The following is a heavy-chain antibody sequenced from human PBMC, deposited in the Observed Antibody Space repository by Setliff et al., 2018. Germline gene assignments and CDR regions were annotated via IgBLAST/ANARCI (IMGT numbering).Heavy chain of an antibody. V-gene: IGHV3-23*01. D-gene: IGHD4-17*01. CDR2: VTAFGGTT. CDR1: GFTFTSAV. J-gene: IGHJ5*02. CDR3: ARDPNGDYVGAFDP. Sequence: GGSLRLSCTAPGFTFTSAVMTWFRQAPGKGLEWVSAVTAFGGTTYYADSVKGRFTISRDNSRNSLYLQMNSLRVEDTASYYCARDPNGDYVGAFDPWGQGILVTVSS.